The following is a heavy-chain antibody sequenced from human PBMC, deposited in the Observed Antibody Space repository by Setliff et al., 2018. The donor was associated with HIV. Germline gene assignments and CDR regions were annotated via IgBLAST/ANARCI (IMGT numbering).Heavy chain of an antibody. Sequence: SETLSLTCNVSGTSMTSYYWTWIRQAPGKGLEWIGYIYTSGNTKYNPSLQSRVTMSLDTSKNQFSRNLNSVTAADAAVYFCARAREGWKPFAFDYWGQGTLVTVSS. D-gene: IGHD1-1*01. CDR2: IYTSGNT. CDR1: GTSMTSYY. CDR3: ARAREGWKPFAFDY. J-gene: IGHJ4*02. V-gene: IGHV4-4*08.